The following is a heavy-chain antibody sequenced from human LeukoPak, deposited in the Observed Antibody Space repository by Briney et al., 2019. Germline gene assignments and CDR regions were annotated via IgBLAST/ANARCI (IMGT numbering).Heavy chain of an antibody. CDR2: VTYDRRTE. J-gene: IGHJ4*02. CDR3: ARDQGFGAPDDS. CDR1: GFTFSRYG. D-gene: IGHD3-10*01. Sequence: GGSLRLSCLASGFTFSRYGFHWVRQAPGKGPEWVAGVTYDRRTEFYADSVRGRFTLSRDNSKNAVYLQMNSLRTEDTAVYYCARDQGFGAPDDSWGQGTLVTVSS. V-gene: IGHV3-30*03.